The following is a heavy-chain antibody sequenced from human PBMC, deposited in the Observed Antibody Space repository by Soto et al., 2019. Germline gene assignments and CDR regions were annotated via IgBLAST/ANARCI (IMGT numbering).Heavy chain of an antibody. J-gene: IGHJ4*02. V-gene: IGHV2-5*02. D-gene: IGHD3-10*01. Sequence: QITLKESGPTLVKPTQTLTLTCTFSGFSLSTSGVGVGWIRQPPGTALEWLALIYWDDDKRYSPSLKSRLTITKDTSKNQVVLTMTDMDPVDTATYYCAHISYYGSGFDYRGQGTLVTVSS. CDR3: AHISYYGSGFDY. CDR1: GFSLSTSGVG. CDR2: IYWDDDK.